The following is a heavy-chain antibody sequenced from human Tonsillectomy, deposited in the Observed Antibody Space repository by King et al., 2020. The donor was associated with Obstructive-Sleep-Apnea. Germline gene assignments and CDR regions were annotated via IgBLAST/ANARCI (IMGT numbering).Heavy chain of an antibody. CDR1: GFTFSSYA. D-gene: IGHD5-12*01. V-gene: IGHV3-23*04. CDR3: AKSTGVATRGYDY. Sequence: VQLVESGGGLVQPGGSLRLSCAASGFTFSSYAMRWVRQAPGKGLEWVSAISGSVGSTYYADSVKGRFTISRENSKNTLYLQMNSLRAEDTAVYYCAKSTGVATRGYDYWGQGTLVTVSS. J-gene: IGHJ4*02. CDR2: ISGSVGST.